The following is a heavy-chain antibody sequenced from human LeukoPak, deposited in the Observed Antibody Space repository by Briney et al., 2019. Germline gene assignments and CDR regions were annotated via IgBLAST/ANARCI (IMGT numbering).Heavy chain of an antibody. CDR3: ARGARGYCSGGSCYGFDY. D-gene: IGHD2-15*01. V-gene: IGHV1-2*02. Sequence: ASVNVSCKASRYTFTGYYMHWVRQAPGQGLEWMGWINPNSGGTNYAQKFQGRVTMTRDTSISTAYMELSRLRSDDTAVYYCARGARGYCSGGSCYGFDYWGQGTLVTVSS. CDR2: INPNSGGT. CDR1: RYTFTGYY. J-gene: IGHJ4*02.